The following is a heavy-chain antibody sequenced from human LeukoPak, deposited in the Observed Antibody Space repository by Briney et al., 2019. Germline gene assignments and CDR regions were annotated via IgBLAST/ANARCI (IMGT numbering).Heavy chain of an antibody. J-gene: IGHJ4*02. D-gene: IGHD1-14*01. CDR3: VLQPVYYSDN. Sequence: PSETLSLTCSVSGASVSSYSDYWAWIRQTPGKGLEWIGSVYAGGGTYFNPSLETRVSISLDTSKNDFSLRLSSVTAADTAVYYCVLQPVYYSDNWGQGMLVTVSS. CDR1: GASVSSYSDY. V-gene: IGHV4-39*02. CDR2: VYAGGGT.